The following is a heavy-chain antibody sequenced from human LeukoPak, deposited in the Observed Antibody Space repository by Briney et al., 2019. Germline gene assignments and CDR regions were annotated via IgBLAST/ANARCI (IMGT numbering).Heavy chain of an antibody. CDR1: GFTFSNAW. CDR3: TTVSRRNGMQPGAFDL. J-gene: IGHJ2*01. CDR2: IKSKTDGGTT. V-gene: IGHV3-15*01. D-gene: IGHD1-1*01. Sequence: GGSLRLSCAASGFTFSNAWMTWVRQAPGKGLEWVGHIKSKTDGGTTDYAAPVKGRFTISRDDSKNTLYLQMNSLKTEDTAVYYCTTVSRRNGMQPGAFDLWGRGTLVTVSS.